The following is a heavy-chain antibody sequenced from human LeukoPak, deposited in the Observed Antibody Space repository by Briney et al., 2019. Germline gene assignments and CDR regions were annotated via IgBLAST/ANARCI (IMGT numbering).Heavy chain of an antibody. CDR1: GGSISSSSYY. Sequence: PSETLSLTCTVSGGSISSSSYYWGWIRQPPGKGLEWIGSIYYSGSTYYNPSLKSRVTISVDTSKNQFSLKLSSVTAADTAVYYCARGGYYDSSDYYLFDYWGQGTLVTVSS. J-gene: IGHJ4*02. V-gene: IGHV4-39*07. D-gene: IGHD3-22*01. CDR2: IYYSGST. CDR3: ARGGYYDSSDYYLFDY.